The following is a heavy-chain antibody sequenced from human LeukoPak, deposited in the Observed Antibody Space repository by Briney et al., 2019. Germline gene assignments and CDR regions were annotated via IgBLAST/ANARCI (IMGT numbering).Heavy chain of an antibody. D-gene: IGHD2-21*02. CDR2: LSYSGST. CDR3: ARQDGVVTAIPLIFFDY. CDR1: GASISSSSSY. Sequence: SETLSLTCTVSGASISSSSSYWGWIRQPPGKGLEWIGSLSYSGSTYYNPSLKSRVTISVDTSKNQFSLKLTSVTAADTAVYYCARQDGVVTAIPLIFFDYWGQGTLVTVSS. V-gene: IGHV4-39*01. J-gene: IGHJ4*02.